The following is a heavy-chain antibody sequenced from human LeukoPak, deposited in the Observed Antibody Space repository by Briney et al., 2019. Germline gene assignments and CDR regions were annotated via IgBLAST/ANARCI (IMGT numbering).Heavy chain of an antibody. V-gene: IGHV3-21*01. CDR1: GFTFSSYS. J-gene: IGHJ6*04. Sequence: PGGSLRLSCAASGFTFSSYSMNWVRQAPGKGLEWVSSISSSSSYIYYADSVKGRFAISRDNAKNSLYLQMNSLRAEDTAVYYCARDLVVPATIISHYYYGMDVWGKGTTVTVSS. CDR2: ISSSSSYI. CDR3: ARDLVVPATIISHYYYGMDV. D-gene: IGHD2-2*01.